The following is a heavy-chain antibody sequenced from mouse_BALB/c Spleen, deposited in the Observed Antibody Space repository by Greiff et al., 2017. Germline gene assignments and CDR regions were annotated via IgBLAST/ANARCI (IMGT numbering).Heavy chain of an antibody. J-gene: IGHJ2*01. Sequence: EVQLQQSGPELVKPGASVKMSCKASGYTFTSYVMHWVKQKPGQGLEWIGYINPYNDGTKYNEKFKGKATLTSDKSSSTAYMELSSLTSEDSAVYYCARSPTYYDGGVDYWGQGTTLTVSS. D-gene: IGHD1-1*01. CDR1: GYTFTSYV. V-gene: IGHV1-14*01. CDR3: ARSPTYYDGGVDY. CDR2: INPYNDGT.